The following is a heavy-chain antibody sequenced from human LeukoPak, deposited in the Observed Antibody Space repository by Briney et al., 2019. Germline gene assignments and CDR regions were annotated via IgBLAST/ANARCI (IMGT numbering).Heavy chain of an antibody. V-gene: IGHV3-21*01. Sequence: GGSLRLSCAASGFTFSSYGMSWVRQAPGKGLEWVSSISSSSSYIYYADSVKGRFTISRDNAKNSLYLQMNSLRAEDTAVYYCARDFRPGIAAAGINWFDPWGQGTLVTVSS. CDR2: ISSSSSYI. J-gene: IGHJ5*02. D-gene: IGHD6-13*01. CDR1: GFTFSSYG. CDR3: ARDFRPGIAAAGINWFDP.